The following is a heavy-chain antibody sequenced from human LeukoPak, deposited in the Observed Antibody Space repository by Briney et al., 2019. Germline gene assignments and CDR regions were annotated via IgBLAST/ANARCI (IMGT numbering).Heavy chain of an antibody. V-gene: IGHV1-18*01. CDR2: ISAYNGNT. CDR1: GYTFTSYG. CDR3: ARLQSGIAAAGTNWFDP. J-gene: IGHJ5*02. Sequence: ASVKVSCKASGYTFTSYGINWVRQAPGEGLEWMGWISAYNGNTNYAQKLQGRVTMTTDTSTSTAYMELRSLRSDDTAVYYCARLQSGIAAAGTNWFDPWGQGTPVTVSS. D-gene: IGHD6-13*01.